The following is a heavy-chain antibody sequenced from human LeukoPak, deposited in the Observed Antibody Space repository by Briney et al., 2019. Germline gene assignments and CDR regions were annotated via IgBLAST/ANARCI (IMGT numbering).Heavy chain of an antibody. CDR3: AKDASFDESGFSRDY. CDR1: GFAFNRCS. J-gene: IGHJ4*02. CDR2: ISDRSRTI. D-gene: IGHD3-22*01. V-gene: IGHV3-48*01. Sequence: GGSLRLSCAASGFAFNRCSMNWVRQAPGKGLEWVSYISDRSRTIFYADSVKGRFTISRDNAKNFLYLQMNGLRAEDTAVYYCAKDASFDESGFSRDYWGQGTLVTVSS.